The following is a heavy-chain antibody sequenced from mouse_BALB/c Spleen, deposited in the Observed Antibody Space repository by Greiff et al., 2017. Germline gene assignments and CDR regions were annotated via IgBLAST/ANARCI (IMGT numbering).Heavy chain of an antibody. CDR1: GFTFSSYG. CDR2: ISSGGSYT. Sequence: EVQVVESGGDLVKPGGSLKLSCAASGFTFSSYGMSWVRQTPDKRLEWVATISSGGSYTYYPDSVKGRFTISRDNAKNTLYLQMSSLKSEDTAMYYCARRGATEDYWGQGTTLTVSS. CDR3: ARRGATEDY. V-gene: IGHV5-6*01. D-gene: IGHD3-1*01. J-gene: IGHJ2*01.